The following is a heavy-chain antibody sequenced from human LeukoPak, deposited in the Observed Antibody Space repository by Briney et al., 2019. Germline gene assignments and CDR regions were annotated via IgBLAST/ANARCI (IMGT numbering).Heavy chain of an antibody. CDR3: ARGEGRDIVATIPSNAFDI. Sequence: ASVKVSCKASGYTFTSYGISWVRQAPGQGLEWMGWISAYNGNTNYAQKLQGRVTMTTDTSTSTAYMELRSLRSDDTAVYYCARGEGRDIVATIPSNAFDIWGQGTMVTVSS. CDR2: ISAYNGNT. CDR1: GYTFTSYG. V-gene: IGHV1-18*01. J-gene: IGHJ3*02. D-gene: IGHD5-12*01.